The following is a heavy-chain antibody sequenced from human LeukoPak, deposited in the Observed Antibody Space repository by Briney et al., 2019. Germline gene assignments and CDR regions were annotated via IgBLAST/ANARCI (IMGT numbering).Heavy chain of an antibody. Sequence: ASVKVSCKASGYTFTSYDINWVRQATGQGLEWMGWMNPNSGNTGYAQKFQGRVTITRNTSISTAYMELSSLRSEDTAVYYCATSLKSSGWRYYFDYWGQGTLVTVSS. CDR1: GYTFTSYD. J-gene: IGHJ4*02. CDR3: ATSLKSSGWRYYFDY. D-gene: IGHD6-19*01. CDR2: MNPNSGNT. V-gene: IGHV1-8*03.